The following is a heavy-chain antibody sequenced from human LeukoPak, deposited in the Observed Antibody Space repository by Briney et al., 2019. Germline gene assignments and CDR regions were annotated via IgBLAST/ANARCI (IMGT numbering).Heavy chain of an antibody. J-gene: IGHJ4*02. D-gene: IGHD3-22*01. V-gene: IGHV3-23*01. CDR1: GFTFSSYG. Sequence: GGSLRLSCAASGFTFSSYGMNWVRQAPGKGLEWVSGIGVGGTTYYADSVKGRFTISRDTSKNTLYLQMNSLRVEDTAVYYCAKTQGYYDCWGQGTLVTVST. CDR3: AKTQGYYDC. CDR2: IGVGGTT.